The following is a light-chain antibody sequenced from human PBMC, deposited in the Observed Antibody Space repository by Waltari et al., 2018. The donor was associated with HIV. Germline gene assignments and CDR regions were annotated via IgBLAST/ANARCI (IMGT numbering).Light chain of an antibody. Sequence: QSVLTQPPSVSAAPGPKVTISCSGSSSNIGDNYVSWYQQLPRTAPKPLIYENTHRPSAIADRFSGSKSATSATLDITGLQTGDEADYYCGTWDTSLTSGYVFGTGTKVTVL. CDR3: GTWDTSLTSGYV. V-gene: IGLV1-51*02. CDR1: SSNIGDNY. CDR2: ENT. J-gene: IGLJ1*01.